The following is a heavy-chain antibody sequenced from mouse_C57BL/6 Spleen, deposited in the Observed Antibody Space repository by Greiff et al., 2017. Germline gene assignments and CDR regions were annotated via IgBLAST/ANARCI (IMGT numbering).Heavy chain of an antibody. Sequence: EVMLVESGGDLVKPGGSLKLSCAASGFTFSSYGMSWVRQTPDKRLEWVATISSGGSYTYYPDSVKGRFTISRDNAKNTLYLLMSRLKSEDTAMYYCARQRDGNYVFAYWGQGTLVTVSA. CDR3: ARQRDGNYVFAY. J-gene: IGHJ3*01. CDR1: GFTFSSYG. V-gene: IGHV5-6*01. D-gene: IGHD2-1*01. CDR2: ISSGGSYT.